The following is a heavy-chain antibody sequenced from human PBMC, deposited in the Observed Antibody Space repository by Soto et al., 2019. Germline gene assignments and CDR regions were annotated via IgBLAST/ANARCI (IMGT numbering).Heavy chain of an antibody. CDR3: AREFRDGAFDV. CDR2: ISSSGTII. Sequence: QVQLVESGGDLVKPGGSLRLSCAASGFTFSDYYMSWIRQAPGEGLEWVSYISSSGTIIYYADSVKGRFTISRDNAKNSLYLKMTTLSAEDTAVYYCAREFRDGAFDVWGQGAMVTVSS. CDR1: GFTFSDYY. V-gene: IGHV3-11*01. J-gene: IGHJ3*01.